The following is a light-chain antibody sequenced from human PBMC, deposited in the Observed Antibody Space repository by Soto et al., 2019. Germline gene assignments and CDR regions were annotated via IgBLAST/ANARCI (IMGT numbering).Light chain of an antibody. CDR2: DVS. J-gene: IGLJ1*01. Sequence: QSVLTQPASVSGSPGQSITISCTGTSSDVVGYNYVSWYQHHPGKAPKLIIYDVSNRPSGVSNPFSGSKSGNTVSLTISGLQPEDEADYYCSSYTTSNTRQIVFGTGTKVTVL. V-gene: IGLV2-14*03. CDR3: SSYTTSNTRQIV. CDR1: SSDVVGYNY.